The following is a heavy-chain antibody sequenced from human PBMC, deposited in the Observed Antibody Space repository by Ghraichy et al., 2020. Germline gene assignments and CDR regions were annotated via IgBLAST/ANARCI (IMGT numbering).Heavy chain of an antibody. V-gene: IGHV4-4*07. CDR2: VSYTGTT. J-gene: IGHJ6*02. D-gene: IGHD2-2*01. CDR3: AREEIVELSVAIGGYYYYGMDV. Sequence: SETLSLTCTVSGGSISGYYWSWIRQPAGKGLEWIGRVSYTGTTSYNPSLKSRITMSVDTSNNRFSLTMSSLTAADTAVYYCAREEIVELSVAIGGYYYYGMDVWGQGTTVTVSS. CDR1: GGSISGYY.